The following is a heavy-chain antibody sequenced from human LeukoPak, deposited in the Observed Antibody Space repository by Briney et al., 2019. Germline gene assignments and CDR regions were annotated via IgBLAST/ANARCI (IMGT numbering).Heavy chain of an antibody. CDR2: ISYDGSNK. D-gene: IGHD3-10*01. CDR1: GFTFSSYG. J-gene: IGHJ6*02. Sequence: GGSLRLSCAASGFTFSSYGMHWVRQAPGKGLEWVAVISYDGSNKYYADSVKGRFTISRDNSKNTLYLQMNSLRAEDTAVYYCAKPGGYYYYNNVMDVWGQGTTVTASS. CDR3: AKPGGYYYYNNVMDV. V-gene: IGHV3-30*18.